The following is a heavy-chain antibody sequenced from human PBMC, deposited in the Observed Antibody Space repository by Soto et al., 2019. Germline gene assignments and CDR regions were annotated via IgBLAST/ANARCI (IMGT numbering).Heavy chain of an antibody. CDR3: ARDVGIAAAGTIGWFDP. Sequence: EAQLVESGGGLVKPGGSLRLSCAASGFTFSSYRMNWVRQAPGKGLEWVASISSSSSYIYYADSVKGRFTISRDNAKNSRYLQMNSLRAEDTAVYYCARDVGIAAAGTIGWFDPWGQGTLVTVSS. CDR2: ISSSSSYI. J-gene: IGHJ5*02. V-gene: IGHV3-21*01. CDR1: GFTFSSYR. D-gene: IGHD6-13*01.